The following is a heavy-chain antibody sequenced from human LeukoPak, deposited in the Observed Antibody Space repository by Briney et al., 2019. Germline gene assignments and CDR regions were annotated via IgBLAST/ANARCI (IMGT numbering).Heavy chain of an antibody. Sequence: PGRSLRLSCAASGFTFDDYAMHWVRQAPGKGLEWVSGISWTSGNIGYADSLKGRFTISRDNSKNTLYLQMNSLRAEDTAVYYCAKAVTGTHFDYWGQGTLVTASS. CDR2: ISWTSGNI. J-gene: IGHJ4*02. V-gene: IGHV3-9*01. CDR3: AKAVTGTHFDY. D-gene: IGHD7-27*01. CDR1: GFTFDDYA.